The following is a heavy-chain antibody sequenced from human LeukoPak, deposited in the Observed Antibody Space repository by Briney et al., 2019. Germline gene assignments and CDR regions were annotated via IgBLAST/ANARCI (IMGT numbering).Heavy chain of an antibody. Sequence: GGSLRLSCAPSGFTFSRHGMHWVRQAPGKGLEWAAIISNDGSRKYYAHSVEGRFTISRDNSKNTLYLQMDSLRAEDTAVYYCARDRAWNYFDYWGQGTLVTVSS. CDR3: ARDRAWNYFDY. D-gene: IGHD3-3*01. CDR1: GFTFSRHG. V-gene: IGHV3-30*03. J-gene: IGHJ4*02. CDR2: ISNDGSRK.